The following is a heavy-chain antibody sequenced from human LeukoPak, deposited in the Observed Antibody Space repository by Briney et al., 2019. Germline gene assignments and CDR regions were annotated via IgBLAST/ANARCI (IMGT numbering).Heavy chain of an antibody. J-gene: IGHJ4*02. Sequence: GGTLRLSCAASGFSFRTYAMGWVRQSPGKGLEGVSGIVGDGSSTEYADSVKGRFTISRDNSKNTLYLQMNSLRSEDTAVYYCARVMSGYYTEPLDYWGQGTLVTVSS. V-gene: IGHV3-23*01. CDR2: IVGDGSST. CDR3: ARVMSGYYTEPLDY. D-gene: IGHD3-3*01. CDR1: GFSFRTYA.